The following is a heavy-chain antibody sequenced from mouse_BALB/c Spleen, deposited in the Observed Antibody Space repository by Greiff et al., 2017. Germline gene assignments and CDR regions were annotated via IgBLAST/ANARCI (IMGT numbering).Heavy chain of an antibody. CDR2: IWGGGST. D-gene: IGHD2-4*01. CDR1: GFSLTSYD. V-gene: IGHV2-6-4*01. CDR3: ARRVYDYDEGFAY. J-gene: IGHJ3*01. Sequence: VMLVESGPGLVAPSQSLSITCTVSGFSLTSYDISWVRQPPGKGLEWLGMIWGGGSTDYNSALKSRLSISKDNSKSQVFLKMNSLQTDDTAMYYCARRVYDYDEGFAYWGQGTLVTVSA.